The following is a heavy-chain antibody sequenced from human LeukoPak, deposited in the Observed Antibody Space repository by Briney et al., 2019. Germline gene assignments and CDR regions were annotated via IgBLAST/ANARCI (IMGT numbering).Heavy chain of an antibody. CDR1: GDSIGSTNYY. V-gene: IGHV4-39*01. Sequence: KASETLSLTCTVSGDSIGSTNYYWGWIRQPPGKGLEWIGSIYYSGSTYYNPSLKSRVTISVDTSKNQFSLKLSSVTAADTAVYYCARLRDYYYSYMDVWGKGTTVTISS. J-gene: IGHJ6*03. CDR2: IYYSGST. CDR3: ARLRDYYYSYMDV.